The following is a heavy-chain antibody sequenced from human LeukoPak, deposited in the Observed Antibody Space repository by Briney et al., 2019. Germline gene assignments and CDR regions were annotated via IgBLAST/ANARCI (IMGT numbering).Heavy chain of an antibody. V-gene: IGHV3-74*01. Sequence: GGSLRPSCVASGFTFSSYWMHWVRQAPGKGLLWVSRINSDGSSTSYADSVKGRFTVSRDNAKNTLYLQMNSLRAEDTAVYYCAELGITMIGGVWGKGTTVTISS. CDR1: GFTFSSYW. J-gene: IGHJ6*04. D-gene: IGHD3-10*02. CDR2: INSDGSST. CDR3: AELGITMIGGV.